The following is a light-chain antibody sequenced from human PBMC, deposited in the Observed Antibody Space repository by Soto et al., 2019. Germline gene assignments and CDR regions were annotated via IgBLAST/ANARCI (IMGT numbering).Light chain of an antibody. J-gene: IGKJ1*01. CDR3: QQYGSSQWT. V-gene: IGKV3-20*01. CDR2: GAS. CDR1: QSVSSSY. Sequence: IVLTHSPGTLSFSPGEIATLSFGASQSVSSSYLAWYQQKPGQAPRLLIYGASNRATGIPDRFSGSGSGTDFILTISRLEPEDFAVYYCQQYGSSQWTFGQGTKVDIK.